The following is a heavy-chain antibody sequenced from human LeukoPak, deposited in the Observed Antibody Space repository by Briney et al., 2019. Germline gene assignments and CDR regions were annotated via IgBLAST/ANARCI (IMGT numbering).Heavy chain of an antibody. CDR3: ARDWEGWFDP. CDR2: INPSGGST. D-gene: IGHD1-26*01. CDR1: GYTFTSYY. J-gene: IGHJ5*02. Sequence: ASVKVSFKASGYTFTSYYMHWVRQAPAQGLEWMGIINPSGGSTSYAQKFQGRVTMTRDTSTSTVYMELSSLRSEATAVYYCARDWEGWFDPWGQGTLVTVSS. V-gene: IGHV1-46*03.